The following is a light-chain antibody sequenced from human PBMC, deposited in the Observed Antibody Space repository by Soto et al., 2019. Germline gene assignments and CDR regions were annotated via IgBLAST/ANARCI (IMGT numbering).Light chain of an antibody. Sequence: EIVMTQSPVTLSVSPGERATLSCRASQSVSSDLAWYQQKPGQAPRLLMYGASTRATGVPARFSGSGSGTEFTLTISSLQSEDFAVYYCQQYNNWPPWTFGQGTKV. CDR1: QSVSSD. CDR3: QQYNNWPPWT. V-gene: IGKV3-15*01. J-gene: IGKJ1*01. CDR2: GAS.